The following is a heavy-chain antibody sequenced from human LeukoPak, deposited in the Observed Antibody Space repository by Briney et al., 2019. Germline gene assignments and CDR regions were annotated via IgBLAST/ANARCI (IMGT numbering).Heavy chain of an antibody. V-gene: IGHV1-2*02. CDR3: AREEMTTKPSSFDY. J-gene: IGHJ4*02. CDR1: GYTFTGYY. Sequence: SVTVSCKASGYTFTGYYMQWVRQAPGQGLEWMGWINPNSGGTNYAQKFQGRVTMTRDMSTSTVYMELSSLRSEDTAMYYCAREEMTTKPSSFDYWGQGTLVTVSS. CDR2: INPNSGGT. D-gene: IGHD5-24*01.